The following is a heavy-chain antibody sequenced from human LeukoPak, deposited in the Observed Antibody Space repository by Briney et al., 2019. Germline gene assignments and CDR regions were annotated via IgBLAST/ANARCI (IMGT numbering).Heavy chain of an antibody. CDR1: GGSISSGSYY. V-gene: IGHV4-61*02. CDR3: ARDRGWLVYDP. Sequence: SETLSLTCTVSGGSISSGSYYWSWIRQPAGKGLEWIGRIYTSGSTNYNPSLKSRVTISVDTSKNQFSLKLSSVTAADTAVYYCARDRGWLVYDPWGQGTLVTVSS. J-gene: IGHJ5*02. D-gene: IGHD6-19*01. CDR2: IYTSGST.